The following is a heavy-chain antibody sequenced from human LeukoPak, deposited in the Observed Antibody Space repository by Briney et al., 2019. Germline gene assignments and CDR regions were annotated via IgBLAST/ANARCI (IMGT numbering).Heavy chain of an antibody. Sequence: GGSLRLSCAASGFTFSNCGMHWVRQAPGEGLEWVTFIWYDGSNKYYADSVKGRFTISRDNSKNTLYLQMNSLRAEDTAVYYCVTDDYGGNSGFQHWGQGTLVTVSS. CDR2: IWYDGSNK. CDR1: GFTFSNCG. D-gene: IGHD4-23*01. V-gene: IGHV3-30*02. J-gene: IGHJ1*01. CDR3: VTDDYGGNSGFQH.